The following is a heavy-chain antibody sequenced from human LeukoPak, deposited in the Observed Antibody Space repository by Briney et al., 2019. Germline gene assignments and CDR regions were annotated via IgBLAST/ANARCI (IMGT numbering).Heavy chain of an antibody. Sequence: GGSLRLSCAASGFTSSSYEMNWVRQAPGKGLEWVSYISSSGSTIYYADSVKGRFTVSRDNSKNTLYLQMKSLRAEDTAVYYCAKGGGYEAQYYYYYLDVWGKGTTVTISS. V-gene: IGHV3-48*03. CDR3: AKGGGYEAQYYYYYLDV. D-gene: IGHD5-12*01. CDR2: ISSSGSTI. J-gene: IGHJ6*03. CDR1: GFTSSSYE.